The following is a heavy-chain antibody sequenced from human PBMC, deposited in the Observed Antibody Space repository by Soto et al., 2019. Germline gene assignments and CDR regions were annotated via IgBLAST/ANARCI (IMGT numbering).Heavy chain of an antibody. CDR2: ISSSSSYI. V-gene: IGHV3-21*01. Sequence: GGSLRLSCAASGFTLSSYSMNWVRQGPGKGLEWVSSISSSSSYIYYADSVKGRFTISRDNAKNSLYLQMNSLRAEDTAVYYCARDLHYYDSGGYYGYWGQGTLVTVSS. CDR3: ARDLHYYDSGGYYGY. CDR1: GFTLSSYS. D-gene: IGHD3-22*01. J-gene: IGHJ4*02.